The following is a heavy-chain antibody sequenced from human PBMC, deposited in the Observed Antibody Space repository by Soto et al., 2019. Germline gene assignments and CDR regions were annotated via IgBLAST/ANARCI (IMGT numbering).Heavy chain of an antibody. Sequence: SETLSLTCAVYGGSFSGYYWSWVRQPPGKGLERIGEINHSGSTNYNPPLKSRVTISVDTSKNQFSLKLSSVTAADTAVYYCARCQNGPTYYYYYYGMDVWGQGTTVTVSS. CDR1: GGSFSGYY. D-gene: IGHD4-17*01. J-gene: IGHJ6*02. V-gene: IGHV4-34*01. CDR2: INHSGST. CDR3: ARCQNGPTYYYYYYGMDV.